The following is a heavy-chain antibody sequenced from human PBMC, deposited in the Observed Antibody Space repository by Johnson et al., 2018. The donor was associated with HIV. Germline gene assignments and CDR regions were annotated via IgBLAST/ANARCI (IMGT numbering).Heavy chain of an antibody. J-gene: IGHJ3*02. CDR2: IRYDGKDK. Sequence: QVQLVESGGGVVQPGTSLRLSCAASGFTFSTYGIHWVRQAPGKGLEWVSFIRYDGKDKYYADFVKGRFTISRDNSKKTLSLQMNSLRPEDTAVYYCAKSSSATYYGDAFDMWGQGTMVTVSS. D-gene: IGHD3-10*01. CDR3: AKSSSATYYGDAFDM. CDR1: GFTFSTYG. V-gene: IGHV3-30*02.